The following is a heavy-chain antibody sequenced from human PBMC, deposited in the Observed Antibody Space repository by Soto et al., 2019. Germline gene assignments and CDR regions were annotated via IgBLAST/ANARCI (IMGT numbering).Heavy chain of an antibody. CDR3: AEDGRFNSWYRLMY. D-gene: IGHD6-13*01. Sequence: QVPLVQSGAEVKKPGSSVKVSCKASGGTFSSYAINWVRQAPGQGLEWLGGIIPIFVTANYAPRFQGRLTITADESTSTACMELSSLRAEDTAVYYCAEDGRFNSWYRLMYWGQGTLVTVSS. CDR2: IIPIFVTA. V-gene: IGHV1-69*01. J-gene: IGHJ4*01. CDR1: GGTFSSYA.